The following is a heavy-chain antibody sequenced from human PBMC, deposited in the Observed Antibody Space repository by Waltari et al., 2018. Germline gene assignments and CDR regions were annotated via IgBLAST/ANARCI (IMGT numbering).Heavy chain of an antibody. CDR3: ASGSYLGYGY. CDR1: GGSISSYY. J-gene: IGHJ4*02. CDR2: IYYSGIT. Sequence: QVQLQESGPGLGKPSETLSLTCTVSGGSISSYYWSWIRQPPGKGLEWIGYIYYSGITNYTPSLKSRVTISVDTSKNQFSLKLSSVTAADTAVYYCASGSYLGYGYWGQGTLVTVSS. D-gene: IGHD1-26*01. V-gene: IGHV4-59*01.